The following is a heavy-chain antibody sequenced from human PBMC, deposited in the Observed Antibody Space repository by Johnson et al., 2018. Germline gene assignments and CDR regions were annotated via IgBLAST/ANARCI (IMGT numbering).Heavy chain of an antibody. J-gene: IGHJ4*02. CDR2: IRDTGSSP. Sequence: VQLVESGGGLVQPGGSLRLSCAASGFTFSNYDMGWVRQAPGKGLEWVSSIRDTGSSPFYSDSVKGRFTISRDNSDNTLYLEMNTLRAEDTAKYYCAKQYNIGWYWFDCWGQGTLVTVSP. V-gene: IGHV3-23*04. CDR3: AKQYNIGWYWFDC. D-gene: IGHD6-19*01. CDR1: GFTFSNYD.